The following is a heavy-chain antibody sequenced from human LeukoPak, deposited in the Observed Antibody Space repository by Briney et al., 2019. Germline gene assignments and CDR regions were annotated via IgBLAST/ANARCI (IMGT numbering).Heavy chain of an antibody. V-gene: IGHV4-4*03. CDR3: ARVAPALAYYYGSGSYPKAHFDY. J-gene: IGHJ4*02. Sequence: PGTRSLTCAVDAGSPSSINWGSWVRQPPGKGLECIWEISHSASTNFNPSLKSRVTISVDKSKIQSSLKLSSVTAADTAVYYCARVAPALAYYYGSGSYPKAHFDYWGQGTLVTVPS. CDR2: ISHSAST. D-gene: IGHD3-10*01. CDR1: AGSPSSINW.